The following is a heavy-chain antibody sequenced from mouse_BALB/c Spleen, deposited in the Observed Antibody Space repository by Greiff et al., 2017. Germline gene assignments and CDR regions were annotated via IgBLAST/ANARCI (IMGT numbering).Heavy chain of an antibody. CDR1: GYTFTSYY. V-gene: IGHV1S81*02. CDR3: TRDYEYYAMDY. J-gene: IGHJ4*01. Sequence: QVQLQQPGADLVKPGASVKLSCKASGYTFTSYYMYWVKQMPGQGLAWIGVINPSNGGTNFNEKFKSKATLAVDKSASTAYMQVSRLTSEDSAVYCCTRDYEYYAMDYWGQGTSVTGCS. CDR2: INPSNGGT. D-gene: IGHD1-1*01.